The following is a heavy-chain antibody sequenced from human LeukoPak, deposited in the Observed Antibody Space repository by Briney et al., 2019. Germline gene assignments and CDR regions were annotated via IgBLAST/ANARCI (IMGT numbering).Heavy chain of an antibody. Sequence: GGSLRLSCAASGLTFSSFSMNWVRQAPEKGLEWVSSISSSSSYIYYADSVKGRFTISRDNAKNSLYLQMNSLRAEDTAVYYCAKEYYYGSGSYYDYWGQGTLVTVSS. CDR3: AKEYYYGSGSYYDY. CDR2: ISSSSSYI. V-gene: IGHV3-21*04. D-gene: IGHD3-10*01. CDR1: GLTFSSFS. J-gene: IGHJ4*02.